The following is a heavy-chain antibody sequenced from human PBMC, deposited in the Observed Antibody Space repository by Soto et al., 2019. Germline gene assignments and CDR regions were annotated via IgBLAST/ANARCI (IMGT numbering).Heavy chain of an antibody. J-gene: IGHJ6*02. CDR3: ARDLITTVVTPDYYYGMDV. D-gene: IGHD3-22*01. V-gene: IGHV1-69*06. CDR2: IIPIFGTA. Sequence: VRQAPGQGLEWMGGIIPIFGTANYAQKFQGRVTITADKSTSTAYMELSSLRSEDTAVYYCARDLITTVVTPDYYYGMDVWGQGTTVTVSS.